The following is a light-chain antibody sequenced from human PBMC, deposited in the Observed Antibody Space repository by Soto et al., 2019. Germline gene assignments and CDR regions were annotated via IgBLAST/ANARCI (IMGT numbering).Light chain of an antibody. CDR3: QQYGGFSTWT. Sequence: EIVLTQSPGTLSLSPGERATLSCRASQSVSSTFLAWYQQKPGQAPRLLIYGASTRATGIPDRFSGSGSGTDFSLTINRLEPEDFAVYYCQQYGGFSTWTFGQGTKVEIK. CDR1: QSVSSTF. V-gene: IGKV3-20*01. CDR2: GAS. J-gene: IGKJ1*01.